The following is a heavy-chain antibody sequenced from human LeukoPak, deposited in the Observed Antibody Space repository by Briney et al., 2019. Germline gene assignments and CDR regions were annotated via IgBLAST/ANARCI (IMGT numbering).Heavy chain of an antibody. V-gene: IGHV4-30-2*01. CDR3: ARGSAEGCSSTSCYTSHDAFDI. D-gene: IGHD2-2*02. CDR2: IYHSGST. Sequence: SQTLSLTCTVSGGSISSGGYYWSWIRQPPGKGLEWIGYIYHSGSTYYNPSLKSRVTISVDRSKNQFSLKLSSVTAADTAVYYCARGSAEGCSSTSCYTSHDAFDIWGQGTMVTVSS. J-gene: IGHJ3*02. CDR1: GGSISSGGYY.